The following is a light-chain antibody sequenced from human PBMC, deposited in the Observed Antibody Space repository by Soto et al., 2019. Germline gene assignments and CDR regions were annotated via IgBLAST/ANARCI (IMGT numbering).Light chain of an antibody. CDR2: TNN. J-gene: IGLJ2*01. CDR1: SSNIGSNT. CDR3: AAWDDSLNGVV. V-gene: IGLV1-44*01. Sequence: QSVLTQPPSASGTPGQRVTISCSGSSSNIGSNTVHWYQQLPGTAPKLLIYTNNQRPSGVPDRFSGSKSGTSASLAISGLQSEDEADYYCAAWDDSLNGVVFGGGTKVTV.